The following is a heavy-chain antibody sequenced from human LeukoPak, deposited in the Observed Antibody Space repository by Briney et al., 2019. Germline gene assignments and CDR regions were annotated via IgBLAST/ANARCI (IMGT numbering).Heavy chain of an antibody. CDR2: IYHSGST. CDR3: ASTKRWLQSKYFDY. V-gene: IGHV4-38-2*02. D-gene: IGHD5-24*01. Sequence: KPSETLSLTCTVSGYSISSGYYWGWIRQPPGKGLEWIGSIYHSGSTYYNPSLKSRVTISVDTSKNQFSLKLSSVTAADTAVYYCASTKRWLQSKYFDYWGQGTLVTVSS. CDR1: GYSISSGYY. J-gene: IGHJ4*02.